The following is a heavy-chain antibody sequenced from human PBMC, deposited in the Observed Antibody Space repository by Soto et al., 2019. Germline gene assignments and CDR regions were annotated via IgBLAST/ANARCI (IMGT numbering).Heavy chain of an antibody. CDR2: IIPIFGIT. V-gene: IGHV1-69*01. CDR3: ARDPRSITGTTSSEDFQF. D-gene: IGHD1-20*01. J-gene: IGHJ1*01. CDR1: GGTFSGYA. Sequence: QAHLMQSGAEVKKLGSSVKVSCKASGGTFSGYAISWVRQRPGRGLEWMGGIIPIFGITTYAEKFQGRITLAADESTGTAFMDLRSLISEDTAVYYCARDPRSITGTTSSEDFQFWGPGTLVSVSS.